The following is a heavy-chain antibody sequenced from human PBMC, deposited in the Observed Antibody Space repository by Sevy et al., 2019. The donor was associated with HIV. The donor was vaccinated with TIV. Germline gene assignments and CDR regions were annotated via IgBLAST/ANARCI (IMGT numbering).Heavy chain of an antibody. D-gene: IGHD6-6*01. CDR2: INPRDSDT. CDR3: ARQWSSSADY. Sequence: GESLKISCKGSGYNITSYWIGWVRQMPGKGLEWMGIINPRDSDTGYIPSFQGQVTISVDKSINTAYLQWSSLKASDTAMYYCARQWSSSADYWRQGTLVTVSS. CDR1: GYNITSYW. J-gene: IGHJ4*02. V-gene: IGHV5-51*01.